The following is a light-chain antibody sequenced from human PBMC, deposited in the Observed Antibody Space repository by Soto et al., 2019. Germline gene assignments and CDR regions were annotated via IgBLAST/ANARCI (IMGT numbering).Light chain of an antibody. Sequence: QSALTQPASVSGSPGQSITISCTGTSSDIGGSNYVSWYRHHPDKAPKLMIYEVSKRPSGVSNRFSGSKSGNTASLTISGLQAEDEADYYCSSYTSSSTDVFGTGTKLTVL. J-gene: IGLJ1*01. CDR2: EVS. V-gene: IGLV2-14*01. CDR3: SSYTSSSTDV. CDR1: SSDIGGSNY.